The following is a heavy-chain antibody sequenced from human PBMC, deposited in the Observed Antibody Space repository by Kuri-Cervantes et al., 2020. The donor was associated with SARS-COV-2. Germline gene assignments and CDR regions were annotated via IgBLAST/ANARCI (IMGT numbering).Heavy chain of an antibody. Sequence: LSLTCAASGFTFSSYAMHWVRQAPGKGLEWVAVISYDGSSKYYADSVKGRLTISRDNSKNTLYLQMNSLRAEDTAVYYCAREAYYDFWSGYHTRTDYFDYWGQGTLVTVSS. J-gene: IGHJ4*02. D-gene: IGHD3-3*01. V-gene: IGHV3-30-3*01. CDR1: GFTFSSYA. CDR3: AREAYYDFWSGYHTRTDYFDY. CDR2: ISYDGSSK.